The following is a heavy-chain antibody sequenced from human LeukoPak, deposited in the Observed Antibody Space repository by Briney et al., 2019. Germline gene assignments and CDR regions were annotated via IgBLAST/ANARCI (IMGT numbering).Heavy chain of an antibody. Sequence: GESLKISCKGSGYRFTSYWISGVRQIPGKGLGWMGRIETSDAYTNYTPYMHGHATNSAVKSISTAYMQLSSWKASDTAMYYCARQGHNFFDYWGQGTLVTVSS. V-gene: IGHV5-10-1*01. CDR1: GYRFTSYW. CDR3: ARQGHNFFDY. J-gene: IGHJ4*02. CDR2: IETSDAYT.